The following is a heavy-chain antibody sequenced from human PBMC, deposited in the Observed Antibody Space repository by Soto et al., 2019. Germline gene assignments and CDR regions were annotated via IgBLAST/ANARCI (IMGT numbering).Heavy chain of an antibody. J-gene: IGHJ4*02. D-gene: IGHD4-17*01. V-gene: IGHV4-31*03. CDR1: GGSISSGGYY. CDR3: ARSPEATVTAFDY. CDR2: IYYSGST. Sequence: QVQLQESGPGLVKPSQTLSLTCTVSGGSISSGGYYWSWIRQHPGKGLEWIGYIYYSGSTYYNPSLKRRLTTSVDTSETQYPLKLSSVTAADTAVYYCARSPEATVTAFDYWGQGTLVTVSS.